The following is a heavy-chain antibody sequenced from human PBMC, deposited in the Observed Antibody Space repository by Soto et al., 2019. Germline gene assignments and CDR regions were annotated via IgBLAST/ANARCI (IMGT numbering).Heavy chain of an antibody. D-gene: IGHD3-3*01. CDR2: INHGGST. CDR1: GGSFSGYY. J-gene: IGHJ4*02. CDR3: ARDRPRPYDFWSGYYETPIDY. Sequence: SETLSLTCAVYGGSFSGYYWSWIRQPPGKGLEWIGEINHGGSTNYNPSLKSRVTISVDTSKNQFSLKLSSVTAADTAVYYCARDRPRPYDFWSGYYETPIDYWGQGTLVTV. V-gene: IGHV4-34*01.